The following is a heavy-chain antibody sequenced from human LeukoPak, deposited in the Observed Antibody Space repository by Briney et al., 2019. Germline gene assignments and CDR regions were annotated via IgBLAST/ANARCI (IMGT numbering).Heavy chain of an antibody. CDR2: IRYDGSNK. CDR3: AKVDYYYDSSGYFFDY. CDR1: GFTFSSYG. V-gene: IGHV3-30*02. J-gene: IGHJ4*02. Sequence: GGSLRLSCAASGFTFSSYGMHWVRQAPGKGLEWVAFIRYDGSNKYYADSVKGRFTISRDNSKNTQYLQMNSLRAEDTAVYYCAKVDYYYDSSGYFFDYWGQGTLVTVSS. D-gene: IGHD3-22*01.